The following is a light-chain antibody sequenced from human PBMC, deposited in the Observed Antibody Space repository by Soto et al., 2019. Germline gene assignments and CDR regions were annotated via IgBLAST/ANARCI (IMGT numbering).Light chain of an antibody. CDR2: AAS. CDR1: QSISRY. Sequence: DIQMTQSPSSLSASVGDRVTITCRASQSISRYLNWFQQKPGEAPEVLIFAASDLQRGVPPRFSGSGSGTDFTLTISSLQPEDFATYYCHQSSNTPRTFGQGTRVEVK. CDR3: HQSSNTPRT. J-gene: IGKJ1*01. V-gene: IGKV1-39*01.